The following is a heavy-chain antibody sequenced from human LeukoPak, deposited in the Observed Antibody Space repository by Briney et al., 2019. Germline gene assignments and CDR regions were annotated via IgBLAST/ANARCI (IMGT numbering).Heavy chain of an antibody. D-gene: IGHD5-18*01. CDR1: GGSISSGGYY. Sequence: SQTLSLTCTVSGGSISSGGYYWSCIRQHPGKGLEWIGYIYYSGSTYYNPSLKSRVTISVDTSKNQFSLKLSSVTAADTAVYYCASRYSYGYWFDPWGQGTLVTVSS. J-gene: IGHJ5*02. CDR3: ASRYSYGYWFDP. CDR2: IYYSGST. V-gene: IGHV4-31*03.